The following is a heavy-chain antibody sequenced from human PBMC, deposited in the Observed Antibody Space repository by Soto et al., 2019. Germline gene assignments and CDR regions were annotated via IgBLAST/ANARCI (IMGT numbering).Heavy chain of an antibody. D-gene: IGHD2-21*01. CDR3: ARYSGTFDL. J-gene: IGHJ4*01. V-gene: IGHV3-30-3*01. Sequence: GGSLRLSCAASGFSVNNYFLHWVRQAPGKGLEWVAVISYDGGNKYYAESVKGRFTISRDNSQKTLFLQMDSLRSEDTAVYYCARYSGTFDLWGQGTLVTVSS. CDR2: ISYDGGNK. CDR1: GFSVNNYF.